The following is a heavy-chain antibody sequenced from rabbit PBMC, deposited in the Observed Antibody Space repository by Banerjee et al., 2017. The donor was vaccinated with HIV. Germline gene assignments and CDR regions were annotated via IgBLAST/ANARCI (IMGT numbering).Heavy chain of an antibody. CDR3: ARGYSGNSYYINL. V-gene: IGHV1S40*01. CDR1: GFSFSSGYD. J-gene: IGHJ4*01. CDR2: INTGSGGA. Sequence: QSLEESGGDLVKPGASLTLTCTASGFSFSSGYDMCWVRQAPGKGLEWIACINTGSGGAYYASWAKGRFTISKTSSTTVMLQMTSLTAADTATYFCARGYSGNSYYINLWGPGTLVTVS. D-gene: IGHD8-1*01.